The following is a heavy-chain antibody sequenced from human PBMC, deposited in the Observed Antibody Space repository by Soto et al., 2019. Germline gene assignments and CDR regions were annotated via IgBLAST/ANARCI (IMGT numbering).Heavy chain of an antibody. CDR2: ISGSGGST. CDR3: AKDWAYSGYSYDY. D-gene: IGHD5-12*01. J-gene: IGHJ4*02. V-gene: IGHV3-23*01. CDR1: GFTFSSYA. Sequence: GGSLRLSCAASGFTFSSYAVSWVRQAPGKGLEWVSAISGSGGSTYYADSVKGRFTISRDNSKNTLYLQMNSLRAEDTAVYYSAKDWAYSGYSYDYWGQGTLVTVSS.